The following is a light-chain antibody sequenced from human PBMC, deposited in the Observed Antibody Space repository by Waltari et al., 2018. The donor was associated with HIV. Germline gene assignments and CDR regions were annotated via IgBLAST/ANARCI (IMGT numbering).Light chain of an antibody. CDR3: SSYTSSSPYV. CDR1: NSDIGGYHY. Sequence: QSALTQPASVSGSPGQSITISCTGTNSDIGGYHYVSWYQQHPGKAPKLMIYEVSNRPSGVSNRFSGSKSANTASLTISGLQAEDEAEYYCSSYTSSSPYVFGTGTKVTVL. CDR2: EVS. V-gene: IGLV2-14*01. J-gene: IGLJ1*01.